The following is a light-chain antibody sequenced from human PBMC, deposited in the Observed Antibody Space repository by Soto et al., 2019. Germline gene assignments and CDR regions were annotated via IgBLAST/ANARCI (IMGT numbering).Light chain of an antibody. CDR3: TSYAGGNNV. V-gene: IGLV2-8*01. J-gene: IGLJ1*01. Sequence: QSALTQAPSASGSPGQSVTISCTGTSSDVGGYNFVSWYQQYPGKVPKLMVYEVNKRPSGVPDRFSGSKSGNTASLTVSGLQAEDEADYYCTSYAGGNNVFGTGTKLIVL. CDR2: EVN. CDR1: SSDVGGYNF.